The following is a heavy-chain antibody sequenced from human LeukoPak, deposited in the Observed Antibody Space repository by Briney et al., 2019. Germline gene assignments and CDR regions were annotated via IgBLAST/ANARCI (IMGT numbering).Heavy chain of an antibody. J-gene: IGHJ4*02. V-gene: IGHV1-18*04. Sequence: ASVKVSCKASAYTFTDYYVHWVRQAPGQGLEWMGWISAYNGNTNYAQKLQGRVTMTTDTSTSTAYMELRSLRSDDTAVYYCARGSDFWSGQLDYWGQGTLVTVSS. CDR3: ARGSDFWSGQLDY. CDR2: ISAYNGNT. D-gene: IGHD3-3*01. CDR1: AYTFTDYY.